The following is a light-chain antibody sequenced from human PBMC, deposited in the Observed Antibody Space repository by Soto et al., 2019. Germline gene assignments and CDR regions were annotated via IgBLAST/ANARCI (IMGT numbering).Light chain of an antibody. J-gene: IGKJ1*01. Sequence: ETVMTQSPATRSLSAGERATLSCRASQSVSSNLAWYQQKPGQAPRLLIYGASSRATGIPDRFSGSGAGTDFTLTISRLEPEDVAVYSCQQYGTFGQGTKVDIK. V-gene: IGKV3-20*01. CDR1: QSVSSN. CDR3: QQYGT. CDR2: GAS.